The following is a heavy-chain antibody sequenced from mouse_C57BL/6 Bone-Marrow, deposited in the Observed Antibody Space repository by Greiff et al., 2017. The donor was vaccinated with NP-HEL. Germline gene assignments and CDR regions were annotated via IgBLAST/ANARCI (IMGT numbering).Heavy chain of an antibody. CDR3: AREEAWFAY. J-gene: IGHJ3*01. Sequence: QVQLQQSGAELVKPGASVKLSCKASGYTFTSYWMQWVKQRPGQGLEWIGEIDPSDSYTNYNQKFKGKATLTVDTSSSTAYMQLSSLTSEDSAVYYCAREEAWFAYWGQGTLVTVSA. CDR1: GYTFTSYW. V-gene: IGHV1-50*01. CDR2: IDPSDSYT.